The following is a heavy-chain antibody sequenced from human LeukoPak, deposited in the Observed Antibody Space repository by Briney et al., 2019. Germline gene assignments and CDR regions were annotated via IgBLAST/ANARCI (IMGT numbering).Heavy chain of an antibody. Sequence: GASVKVSCKTSGYAFTIYDFTWVRQATGQGLEWMGWMNPNSGNTGYAQKFQGRVTITRNTSISTAYMELSSLRSEDTALYYCARGRATVTTHWLDPWGQGTLVTVSS. CDR3: ARGRATVTTHWLDP. CDR2: MNPNSGNT. V-gene: IGHV1-8*03. D-gene: IGHD4-11*01. J-gene: IGHJ5*02. CDR1: GYAFTIYD.